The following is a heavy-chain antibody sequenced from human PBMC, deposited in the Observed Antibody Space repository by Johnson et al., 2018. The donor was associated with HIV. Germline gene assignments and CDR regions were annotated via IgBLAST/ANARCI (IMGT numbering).Heavy chain of an antibody. V-gene: IGHV3-23*04. J-gene: IGHJ3*02. CDR3: ARVAVSTAAGGVPLDI. CDR1: GFTFSSYA. Sequence: VQLVESGGGVVQPGRSLGLPCAASGFTFSSYAMSWVRQAPGKGLEWVSALSGSGGSTYYADSVRGRFIISRANSKNTLYLQMNSLRAEDTALYFWARVAVSTAAGGVPLDIWGPETMVTVSA. CDR2: LSGSGGST. D-gene: IGHD2-2*01.